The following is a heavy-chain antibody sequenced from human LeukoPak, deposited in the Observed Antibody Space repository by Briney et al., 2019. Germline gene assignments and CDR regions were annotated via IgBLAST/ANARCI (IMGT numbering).Heavy chain of an antibody. CDR3: ALDYGDYYFDY. V-gene: IGHV3-21*04. D-gene: IGHD4-17*01. CDR1: GFTFSSYA. CDR2: ISSSRTYI. Sequence: GGSLRLSCAASGFTFSSYALSWVRQAPGKGLEWVSSISSSRTYIYYADSVKGRFTISRDNAKNSLFLQMNSLRAEDTAVYYCALDYGDYYFDYWGQGTLVTVSS. J-gene: IGHJ4*02.